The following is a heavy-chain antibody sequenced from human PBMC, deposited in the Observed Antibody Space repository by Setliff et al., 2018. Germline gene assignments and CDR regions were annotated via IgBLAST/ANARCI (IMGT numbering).Heavy chain of an antibody. J-gene: IGHJ3*02. D-gene: IGHD3-16*01. CDR1: GFTFSSYE. CDR3: VLFGDRDTFDT. CDR2: INWDGRRT. V-gene: IGHV3-20*01. Sequence: PGGSLRLSCAASGFTFSSYEMNWVRQAPGKGLEWVSTINWDGRRTGYTDSVKGRFTISRDNAKNSLYLQMNSLRAEDTALYHCVLFGDRDTFDTWGQGTMVTVSS.